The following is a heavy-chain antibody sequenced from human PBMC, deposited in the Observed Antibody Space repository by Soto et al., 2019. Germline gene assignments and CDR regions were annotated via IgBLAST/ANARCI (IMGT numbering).Heavy chain of an antibody. CDR3: ARSSRLMDYYYGMDV. J-gene: IGHJ6*02. CDR2: TRNKANSYTT. Sequence: GGSLRLSCAASGFTFSDHYMDWVRQAPGKGLEWVGRTRNKANSYTTEYAASVKGRFTISRDDSKNSLYLQMNSLKTEDTAVYYCARSSRLMDYYYGMDVWGQGNTVTVSS. D-gene: IGHD2-8*01. CDR1: GFTFSDHY. V-gene: IGHV3-72*01.